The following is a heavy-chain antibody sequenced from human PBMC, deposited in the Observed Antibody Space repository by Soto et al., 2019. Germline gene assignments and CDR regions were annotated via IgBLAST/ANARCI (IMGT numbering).Heavy chain of an antibody. CDR3: AKHTIVVVVAATLGNLDY. V-gene: IGHV3-23*01. D-gene: IGHD2-15*01. J-gene: IGHJ4*02. CDR1: GFTFSSYA. Sequence: PGGSLRLSCAASGFTFSSYAMSWVRQAPGKGLEWVSAISGSGGSTYYADSVKGRFTISRDNSKNTLYLQMNSLRAEDTAVYYCAKHTIVVVVAATLGNLDYWGQGTLVTVSS. CDR2: ISGSGGST.